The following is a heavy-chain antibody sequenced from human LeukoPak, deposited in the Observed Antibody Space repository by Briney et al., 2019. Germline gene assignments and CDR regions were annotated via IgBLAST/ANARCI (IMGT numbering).Heavy chain of an antibody. D-gene: IGHD2-21*02. V-gene: IGHV4-39*07. CDR1: GGSISSSSYY. Sequence: SETLSLTCTVSGGSISSSSYYWGWIRQPPGKGLEWIGSIYYSGSTYYNPSLKSRVTISVDTSKNQFSLKLSSVTAADTAVYYCARRYCGGDCYSGIVWFDPWGQGTLVTVSS. J-gene: IGHJ5*02. CDR3: ARRYCGGDCYSGIVWFDP. CDR2: IYYSGST.